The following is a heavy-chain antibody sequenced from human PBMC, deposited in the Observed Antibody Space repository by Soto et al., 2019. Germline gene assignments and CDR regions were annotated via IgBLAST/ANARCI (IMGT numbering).Heavy chain of an antibody. D-gene: IGHD5-12*01. V-gene: IGHV3-73*01. CDR3: TRAAPGRGYSAYVSGSGALDI. CDR1: GFTLSVSD. CDR2: IRSKANNYAT. J-gene: IGHJ3*02. Sequence: EVQLVESGGGLVQPGGSLKLSCAASGFTLSVSDVHWVRQASGKGLEWVGRIRSKANNYATAYAASVKGRFTISRDDSKNTAYLQMNSLKTEDTDVYYCTRAAPGRGYSAYVSGSGALDIWGQGTTVTVS.